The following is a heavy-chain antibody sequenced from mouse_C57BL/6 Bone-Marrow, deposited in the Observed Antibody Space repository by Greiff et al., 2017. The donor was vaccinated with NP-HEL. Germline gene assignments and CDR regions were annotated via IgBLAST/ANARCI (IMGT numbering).Heavy chain of an antibody. V-gene: IGHV5-4*01. CDR2: ISDGGSYT. CDR1: GFTFSSYA. CDR3: ASLLWSFAY. J-gene: IGHJ3*01. D-gene: IGHD2-1*01. Sequence: DVQLVESGGGLVKPGGSLKLSCAASGFTFSSYAMSWVRPTPEKRLEWVATISDGGSYTSYPDNVKGRFTISRDNAKNNLYLQMSHLKSEDTAMYYCASLLWSFAYWGQGTLVTVSA.